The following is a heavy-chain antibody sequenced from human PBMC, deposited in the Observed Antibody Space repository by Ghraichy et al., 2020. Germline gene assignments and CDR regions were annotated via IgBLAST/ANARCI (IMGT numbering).Heavy chain of an antibody. V-gene: IGHV4-59*01. Sequence: SQTRSLTCTVSGGSISSYYWSWIRQPPGKGLEWIGYIYYSGSTNYNPSLKSRVTISVDTSKNQFSLKLSSVTAADTAVYYCARVGYSYGPALYYYYYYYMDVWGKGTTVTVSS. J-gene: IGHJ6*03. D-gene: IGHD5-18*01. CDR1: GGSISSYY. CDR2: IYYSGST. CDR3: ARVGYSYGPALYYYYYYYMDV.